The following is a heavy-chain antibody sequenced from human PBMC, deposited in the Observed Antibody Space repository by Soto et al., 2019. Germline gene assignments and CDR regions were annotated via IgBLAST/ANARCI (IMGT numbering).Heavy chain of an antibody. J-gene: IGHJ4*02. Sequence: SETLSLTCTVSGGSISSGGYYWSWIRQHPGKGLEWIGYIYYSGSTYYNPSLKSRVTISVDTSKNQFSLKLSSVTAADTAVYYCASIRGLIAARPVDYWGQGTLVTVSS. D-gene: IGHD6-6*01. CDR3: ASIRGLIAARPVDY. CDR2: IYYSGST. V-gene: IGHV4-31*03. CDR1: GGSISSGGYY.